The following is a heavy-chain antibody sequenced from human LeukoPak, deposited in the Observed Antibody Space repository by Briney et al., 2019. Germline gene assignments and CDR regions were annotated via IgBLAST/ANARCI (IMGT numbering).Heavy chain of an antibody. CDR2: IYYSGST. CDR3: ARLSYCGGDCYSTFDY. CDR1: GGSISSYY. Sequence: SETLSLTCTVSGGSISSYYWSWIRQPPGKGLEWIGYIYYSGSTNYNPSLKSRVTISVDTSKNQFSLKLSSVTAADTAVYYCARLSYCGGDCYSTFDYWGQGTLVTVSS. V-gene: IGHV4-59*12. D-gene: IGHD2-21*02. J-gene: IGHJ4*02.